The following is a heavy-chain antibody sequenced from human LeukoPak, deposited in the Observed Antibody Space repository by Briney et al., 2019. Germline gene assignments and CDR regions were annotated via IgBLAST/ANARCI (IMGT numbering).Heavy chain of an antibody. V-gene: IGHV4-59*12. D-gene: IGHD2-15*01. J-gene: IGHJ3*02. CDR1: GGSISRYY. Sequence: SETLSLTCTVSGGSISRYYWSWIRQPPGKGLEWIGYISYSGSTNYNPSLKSRVTISLDTSENELSLKLSSVTAADTAVYYCARYGLLGISEINGFDNWGQGTMVTVSS. CDR3: ARYGLLGISEINGFDN. CDR2: ISYSGST.